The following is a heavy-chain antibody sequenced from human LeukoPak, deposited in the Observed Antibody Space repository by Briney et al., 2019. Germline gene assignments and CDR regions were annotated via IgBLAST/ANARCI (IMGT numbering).Heavy chain of an antibody. Sequence: PGGSLRLSCAASGFTFSSYAMGWVRQAPGKGLEWVSVIGSSAVNTYYADSVKGRFTISRDNSKNTLYLQMSSLKAEDTALYYCARGVSSAFDYWGQGTLVTVSS. CDR1: GFTFSSYA. CDR3: ARGVSSAFDY. J-gene: IGHJ4*02. V-gene: IGHV3-23*01. D-gene: IGHD6-25*01. CDR2: IGSSAVNT.